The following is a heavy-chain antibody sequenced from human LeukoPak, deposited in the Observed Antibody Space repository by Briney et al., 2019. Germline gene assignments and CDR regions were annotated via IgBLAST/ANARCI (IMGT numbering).Heavy chain of an antibody. CDR2: ISGDGGST. D-gene: IGHD3-16*01. Sequence: GGSLRLSCAASGFTFDDYAMHWVRQAPGKGLEWVSLISGDGGSTNYAESVKGRFTISRDNAKNSLYLQMNSLRAEDTAVYYCASPWGGAASVGYWGQGTLVTVSS. CDR3: ASPWGGAASVGY. V-gene: IGHV3-43*02. J-gene: IGHJ4*02. CDR1: GFTFDDYA.